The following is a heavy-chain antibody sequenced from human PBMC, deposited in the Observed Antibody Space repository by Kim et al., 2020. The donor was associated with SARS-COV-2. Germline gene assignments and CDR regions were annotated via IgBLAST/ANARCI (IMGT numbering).Heavy chain of an antibody. CDR3: ATYPRYSSSFYYYYYGMDV. CDR1: GGSISSSNW. V-gene: IGHV4-4*02. CDR2: IYHSGST. D-gene: IGHD6-6*01. Sequence: SETLSLTCAVSGGSISSSNWWSWVRQPPGKGLEWIGEIYHSGSTNYNPSLKSRVTISVDKSKNQFSLKLSSVTAADTAVYYCATYPRYSSSFYYYYYGMDVWGQGTTVTVSS. J-gene: IGHJ6*02.